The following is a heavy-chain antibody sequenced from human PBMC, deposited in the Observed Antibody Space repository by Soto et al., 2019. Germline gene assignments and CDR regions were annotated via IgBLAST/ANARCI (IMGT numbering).Heavy chain of an antibody. CDR3: AKEKGDGWYYFDY. Sequence: SVKVSCTASGGTFSSYTISWVRQAPGQGLEWMGRIIPILGIANYAQKFQGRVTITADKSTSTAYMELSSLRSEDTAVYYCAKEKGDGWYYFDYWGQGTLVTVSS. V-gene: IGHV1-69*04. J-gene: IGHJ4*02. CDR2: IIPILGIA. CDR1: GGTFSSYT. D-gene: IGHD6-19*01.